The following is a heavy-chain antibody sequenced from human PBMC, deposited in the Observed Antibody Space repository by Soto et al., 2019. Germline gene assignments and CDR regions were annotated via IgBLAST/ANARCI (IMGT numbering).Heavy chain of an antibody. CDR3: AKDVKSVGATVDY. Sequence: QVQLVESGGGVVQPGTSLRLSCAASGFTFSDYGMHWVHQAPGKGLEWVAVISYDGTNKNSGDSVKGRFSISRDNFKNTVYLQMNSLRAEDTAVYYCAKDVKSVGATVDYWGQGTLVTVSS. CDR1: GFTFSDYG. D-gene: IGHD1-26*01. V-gene: IGHV3-30*18. J-gene: IGHJ4*02. CDR2: ISYDGTNK.